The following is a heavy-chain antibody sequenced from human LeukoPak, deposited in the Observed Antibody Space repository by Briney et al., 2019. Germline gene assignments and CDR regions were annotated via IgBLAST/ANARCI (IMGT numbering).Heavy chain of an antibody. CDR3: AKVPIDIVVVVAAAYFDY. Sequence: GGSLRLSCAASGFTFSSYSMNWVRQAPGKGLEWVSSISSSSSYIYYADSVKGRFTISRDNAKNSLYLQMNSLRAEDTAVYYCAKVPIDIVVVVAAAYFDYWGQGTLVTVSS. CDR1: GFTFSSYS. V-gene: IGHV3-21*04. CDR2: ISSSSSYI. J-gene: IGHJ4*02. D-gene: IGHD2-15*01.